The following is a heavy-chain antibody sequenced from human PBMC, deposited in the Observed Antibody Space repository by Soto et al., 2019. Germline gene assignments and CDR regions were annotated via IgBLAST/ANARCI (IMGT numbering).Heavy chain of an antibody. CDR2: IYYSGST. CDR3: ARVNWNYGRNWFDP. J-gene: IGHJ5*02. Sequence: QLQLQESGPGLVKPSETLSLTCTVSGGSISSSSYYWGWIRQPPGKGLEWIGSIYYSGSTYYNPSLKSRVTISVDTSKNQFSLKLSSVTAADTAVYYCARVNWNYGRNWFDPWGQGTLVTVSS. CDR1: GGSISSSSYY. D-gene: IGHD1-7*01. V-gene: IGHV4-39*01.